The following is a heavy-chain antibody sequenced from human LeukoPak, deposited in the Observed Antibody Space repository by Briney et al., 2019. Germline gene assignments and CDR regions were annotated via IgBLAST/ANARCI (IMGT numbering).Heavy chain of an antibody. J-gene: IGHJ4*02. V-gene: IGHV3-23*01. Sequence: GGSLRLSCAASGFTFNIYAMNWVRQAPGKGLEWVSVISNSGGGTYYADSVKGRFTISRDNSKNTLYLQMSSLRAEDTAVYYCAKRAFGSERHLDYWGQGTLVTVSS. CDR1: GFTFNIYA. CDR3: AKRAFGSERHLDY. CDR2: ISNSGGGT. D-gene: IGHD3-10*01.